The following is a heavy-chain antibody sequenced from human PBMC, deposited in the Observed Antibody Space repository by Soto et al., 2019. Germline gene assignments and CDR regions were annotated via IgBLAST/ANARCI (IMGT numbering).Heavy chain of an antibody. CDR3: ASRGASGSIAACDP. CDR2: IYYSGST. D-gene: IGHD6-6*01. CDR1: GASITSSSYY. J-gene: IGHJ5*02. Sequence: QLQLQESGPGLVKPSETLSLTCTVSGASITSSSYYWGWIRQPPGKGLEWIGSIYYSGSTYYNPSLKSRVTISVDTSKNQFSLKLSSVTAADTAVYYCASRGASGSIAACDPWGQGTLVTVSS. V-gene: IGHV4-39*01.